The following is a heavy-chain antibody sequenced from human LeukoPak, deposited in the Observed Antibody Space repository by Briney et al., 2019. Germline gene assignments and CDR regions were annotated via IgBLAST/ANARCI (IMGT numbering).Heavy chain of an antibody. V-gene: IGHV1-2*02. D-gene: IGHD3-3*01. CDR2: VNPNSGGT. Sequence: ASVKVSCKASGYTFTGYYMHWVRQAPGQGLEWMGWVNPNSGGTNYAQKFQGRVTMTRDTSKSTAYMELSRLRSDDTAVYYCARGGHDFSGYSTWFDPWGQGTLVTVSS. CDR1: GYTFTGYY. CDR3: ARGGHDFSGYSTWFDP. J-gene: IGHJ5*02.